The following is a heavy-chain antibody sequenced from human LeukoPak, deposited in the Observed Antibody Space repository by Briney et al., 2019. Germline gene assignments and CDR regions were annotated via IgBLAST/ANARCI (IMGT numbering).Heavy chain of an antibody. CDR2: ISSSGSTI. CDR3: AKWGRGNYYDSSGYVD. Sequence: GGSLRLSCAASGFTFSSYAMSWVRQAPGKGLEWVSYISSSGSTIYYADSVKGRFTISRDNAKNSLYLQMNSLRAEDTAVYYCAKWGRGNYYDSSGYVDWGQGTLVTVSS. V-gene: IGHV3-48*04. CDR1: GFTFSSYA. J-gene: IGHJ4*02. D-gene: IGHD3-22*01.